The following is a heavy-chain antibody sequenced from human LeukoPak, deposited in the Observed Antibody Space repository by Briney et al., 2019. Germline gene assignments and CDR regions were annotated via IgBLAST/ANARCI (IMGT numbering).Heavy chain of an antibody. CDR1: GFTVSNNF. D-gene: IGHD3-3*01. CDR3: ATVLRSGNTGFAFAI. Sequence: GGPLRLSCAASGFTVSNNFMTWVRQASGKGLEWVSMIYPRGTPYSPDSVKGRFPISRDDSQNTLYLQLHSLSPDDTALYFCATVLRSGNTGFAFAIWGQGTMVTVSS. J-gene: IGHJ3*02. CDR2: IYPRGTP. V-gene: IGHV3-66*02.